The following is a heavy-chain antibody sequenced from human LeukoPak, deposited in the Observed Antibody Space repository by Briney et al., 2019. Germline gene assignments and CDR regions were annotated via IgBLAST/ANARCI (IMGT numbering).Heavy chain of an antibody. V-gene: IGHV4-61*02. CDR1: GGSISSGSYY. CDR2: IYTSGST. D-gene: IGHD7-27*01. Sequence: SQTLSLTCTVSGGSISSGSYYWSWIRQPAGKGLEWIGRIYTSGSTNYNPSLKSRVTISVDTSKDQFSLKLSSVTAADTAVYYCARLRVATGHYYYYMDVWGKGTTVTVSS. CDR3: ARLRVATGHYYYYMDV. J-gene: IGHJ6*03.